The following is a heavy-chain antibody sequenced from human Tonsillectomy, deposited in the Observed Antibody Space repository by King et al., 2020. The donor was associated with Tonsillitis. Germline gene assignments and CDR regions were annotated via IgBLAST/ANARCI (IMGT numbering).Heavy chain of an antibody. CDR1: GYTFTEHC. CDR2: INPHSGAT. Sequence: VQLVESGTEVKKPGASVKVSCKTSGYTFTEHCIHWVRQAPGQGLEWMGWINPHSGATNFAQKFLGRVTLTRDTSIRTAYMELSRLTSDDTALFYCVVAVTGTAGLGYYFDNWRQGTLVPVPS. V-gene: IGHV1-2*02. D-gene: IGHD6-19*01. CDR3: VVAVTGTAGLGYYFDN. J-gene: IGHJ4*02.